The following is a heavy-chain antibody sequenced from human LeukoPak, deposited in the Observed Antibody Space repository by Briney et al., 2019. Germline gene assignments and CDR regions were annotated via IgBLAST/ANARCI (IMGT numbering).Heavy chain of an antibody. J-gene: IGHJ6*02. CDR3: ARDYPYYYGSGSFGSGMDA. CDR1: GYTFTSYG. D-gene: IGHD3-10*01. V-gene: IGHV1-18*01. Sequence: GASVKVSCKASGYTFTSYGISWVRQAPGQGLEWMGWISAYNGNTNYAQKLQGRVTMTTDTSTSTAYMELRGLRSDDTAVYYCARDYPYYYGSGSFGSGMDAWGQGTTVTVSS. CDR2: ISAYNGNT.